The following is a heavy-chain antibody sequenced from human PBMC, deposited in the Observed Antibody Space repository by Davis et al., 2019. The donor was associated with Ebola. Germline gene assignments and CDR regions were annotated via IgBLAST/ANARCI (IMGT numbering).Heavy chain of an antibody. CDR2: IKQDGSEK. Sequence: GESLKISCAASGFTFSSYWMNWVRQAPGKGLEWVANIKQDGSEKYYVDSVKGRFTISRGNAKNSLYLQMNSLRAEDTAVYYCARVMTTVTTGWFDPWGQGTLVTVSS. D-gene: IGHD4-17*01. V-gene: IGHV3-7*04. CDR1: GFTFSSYW. J-gene: IGHJ5*02. CDR3: ARVMTTVTTGWFDP.